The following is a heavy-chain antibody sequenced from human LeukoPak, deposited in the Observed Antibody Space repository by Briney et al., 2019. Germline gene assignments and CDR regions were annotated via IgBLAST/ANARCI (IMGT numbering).Heavy chain of an antibody. V-gene: IGHV4-61*02. D-gene: IGHD6-19*01. CDR3: ASGLGSGSPFDY. CDR2: IYTSGST. J-gene: IGHJ4*02. Sequence: SETLSLTCTVSGGSISSSSYYWSWIRQPAGKGLEWIGRIYTSGSTNYNPSLKSRVTMSVDTSKNQFSLKLSSVTAADTAVYYCASGLGSGSPFDYWGQGTLVTVSS. CDR1: GGSISSSSYY.